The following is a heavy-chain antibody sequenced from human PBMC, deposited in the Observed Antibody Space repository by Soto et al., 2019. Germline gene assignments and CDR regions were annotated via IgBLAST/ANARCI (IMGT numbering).Heavy chain of an antibody. CDR2: ISYDGSNK. CDR3: AKAPVLRYLDWLSPFDY. D-gene: IGHD3-9*01. Sequence: QVQLVESGGGVVQPGRSLRLSCAASGFTFSSYGMHWVRQAPGKGLEWVAVISYDGSNKYYADSVKGRFTISRDNSKNTLYLQMNSLRAEDTAVYYCAKAPVLRYLDWLSPFDYWGQGTLVTVSS. CDR1: GFTFSSYG. J-gene: IGHJ4*02. V-gene: IGHV3-30*18.